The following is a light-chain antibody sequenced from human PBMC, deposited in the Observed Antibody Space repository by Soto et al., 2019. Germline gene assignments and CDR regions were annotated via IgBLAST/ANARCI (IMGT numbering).Light chain of an antibody. J-gene: IGLJ2*01. CDR1: SGHSSYA. CDR3: QTWGTGKV. CDR2: LNSDGSH. V-gene: IGLV4-69*01. Sequence: QLVLTQSPSASASLGASVKLTCTLSSGHSSYAIAWHQQQPEKGPRYLMKLNSDGSHSKGDGIPDRFSGSSSGAERYLTISCLQSEDEADYYCQTWGTGKVFGGGTKLTVL.